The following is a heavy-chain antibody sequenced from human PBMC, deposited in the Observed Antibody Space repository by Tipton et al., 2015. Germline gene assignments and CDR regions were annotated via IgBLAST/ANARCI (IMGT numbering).Heavy chain of an antibody. CDR3: ARDAGRYYDSSGLSWYFDL. CDR2: TFHSGST. Sequence: LRLSCAVSGYSISSGYYWGWIRQPPGKGLEWIGSTFHSGSTFYNPSLESRVTISVDTSKTQFSLKLSSVTAADTAVYYCARDAGRYYDSSGLSWYFDLWGRGTLVTVSS. D-gene: IGHD3-22*01. V-gene: IGHV4-38-2*02. J-gene: IGHJ2*01. CDR1: GYSISSGYY.